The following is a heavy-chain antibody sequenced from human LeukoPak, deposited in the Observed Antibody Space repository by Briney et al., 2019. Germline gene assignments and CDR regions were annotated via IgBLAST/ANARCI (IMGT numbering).Heavy chain of an antibody. V-gene: IGHV3-21*01. D-gene: IGHD2-2*01. J-gene: IGHJ5*02. CDR3: AGGYCSSTSCYPPRFDP. Sequence: GGSLRLSCAASGFTFSSDSRTWVRQAPGRGLEWVSSISSSSSYIYYADSVKGRFTISRDNAKNSLYLQMNSLRAEDTAVYYCAGGYCSSTSCYPPRFDPWGQGTLVTVSS. CDR2: ISSSSSYI. CDR1: GFTFSSDS.